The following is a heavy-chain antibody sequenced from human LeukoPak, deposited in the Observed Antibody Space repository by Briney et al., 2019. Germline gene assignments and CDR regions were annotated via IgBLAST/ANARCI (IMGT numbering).Heavy chain of an antibody. J-gene: IGHJ4*02. CDR3: ARRQHLDY. CDR1: GGSISSYY. Sequence: PSETLSLTCTVSGGSISSYYWGWIRQPPGKGLEWIGSIYYSGSTFYNPSLKSRVTISVDTSKNQFSLKLNSVTAADTAVYFCARRQHLDYWGQGTLVTVSS. CDR2: IYYSGST. V-gene: IGHV4-39*01.